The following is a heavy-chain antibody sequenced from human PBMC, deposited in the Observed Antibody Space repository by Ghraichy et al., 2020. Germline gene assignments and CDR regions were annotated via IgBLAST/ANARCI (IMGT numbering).Heavy chain of an antibody. CDR1: GGSISGYY. J-gene: IGHJ3*02. CDR2: IYYSGST. Sequence: GSLRLSCTVSGGSISGYYWSWIRQPPGKGLEWIGYIYYSGSTNYNPSLKSRVTISVDTSKNQFSLKLSSVTAADTAVYYCARSYSSSSGKGAFDIWGQGTMVTVSS. CDR3: ARSYSSSSGKGAFDI. D-gene: IGHD6-6*01. V-gene: IGHV4-59*01.